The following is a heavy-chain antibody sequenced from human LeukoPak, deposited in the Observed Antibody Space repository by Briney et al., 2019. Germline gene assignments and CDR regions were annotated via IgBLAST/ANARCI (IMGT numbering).Heavy chain of an antibody. V-gene: IGHV3-48*01. Sequence: GGSLRLSCAASGFTFSNYTMNWVRQPPGKGLEWVSNIGTSSTTIYYADSVKGRFTISRDNAKNSLYLQMNSLRADDTAVYYCARFAAGGSYYYYMDVWGKGTTVTVSS. J-gene: IGHJ6*03. CDR1: GFTFSNYT. CDR2: IGTSSTTI. D-gene: IGHD6-25*01. CDR3: ARFAAGGSYYYYMDV.